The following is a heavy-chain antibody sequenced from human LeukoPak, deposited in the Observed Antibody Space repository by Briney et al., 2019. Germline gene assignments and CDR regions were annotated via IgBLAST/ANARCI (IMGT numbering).Heavy chain of an antibody. CDR3: ATGLWFGELLGD. CDR1: GYTLTELS. J-gene: IGHJ4*02. Sequence: ASVKVSCKVSGYTLTELSLHWVRQAPGKELERMGGFDPEDGETIYAQKFQGRVTMTEDTSTDTAYMELSSLRSEDTAVYYCATGLWFGELLGDWGQGTLVTVSS. CDR2: FDPEDGET. D-gene: IGHD3-10*01. V-gene: IGHV1-24*01.